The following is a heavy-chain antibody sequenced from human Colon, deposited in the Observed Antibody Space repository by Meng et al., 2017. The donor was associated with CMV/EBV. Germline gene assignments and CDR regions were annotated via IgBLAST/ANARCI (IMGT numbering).Heavy chain of an antibody. Sequence: QVHLVQSGSKLKKPGASVRVSCKASGHTFTKCAINRVRQAPGQGLEWMGRIKPSTGDTNYAQNFQGRVTVTRDTSISTVYMEVNSLTSDDTAVYYCTREGFDYWGQGALVTVSS. J-gene: IGHJ4*02. CDR2: IKPSTGDT. CDR1: GHTFTKCA. V-gene: IGHV1-2*06. CDR3: TREGFDY.